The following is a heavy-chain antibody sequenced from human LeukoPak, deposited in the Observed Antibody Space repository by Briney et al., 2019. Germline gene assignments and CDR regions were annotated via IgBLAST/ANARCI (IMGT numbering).Heavy chain of an antibody. V-gene: IGHV3-23*01. Sequence: GGSLRLSCAASGFTFTNYAMSWVRQAPGKGLDWVSAISYNGGSTYYSDSVKGRFTISRDNSKNAVYLQMNSLRAEDTAVYYCAKPPNYGAYYYGMDVWGKGTTVTVSS. J-gene: IGHJ6*04. D-gene: IGHD4/OR15-4a*01. CDR3: AKPPNYGAYYYGMDV. CDR2: ISYNGGST. CDR1: GFTFTNYA.